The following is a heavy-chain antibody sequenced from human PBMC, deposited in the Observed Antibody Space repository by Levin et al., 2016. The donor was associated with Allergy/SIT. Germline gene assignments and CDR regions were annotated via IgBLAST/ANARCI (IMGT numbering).Heavy chain of an antibody. CDR3: ARLNRDRSGWLSSFDY. D-gene: IGHD6-19*01. J-gene: IGHJ4*02. V-gene: IGHV5-51*01. CDR2: IYPGDSDT. Sequence: VRQMPGKGLEWMGIIYPGDSDTVYNPSFQGQVTISADKSISTAFLQWNSLRASDIAMYYCARLNRDRSGWLSSFDYWGQGTLVTVSS.